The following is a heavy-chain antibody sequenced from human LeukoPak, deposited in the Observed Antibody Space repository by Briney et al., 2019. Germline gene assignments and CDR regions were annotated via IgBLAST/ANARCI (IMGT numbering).Heavy chain of an antibody. D-gene: IGHD4-17*01. V-gene: IGHV5-51*01. CDR2: IYPGDSDT. CDR1: GYSFTSLW. Sequence: GESLKISCKGSGYSFTSLWIGWVGQMPGKGLEWMGIIYPGDSDTRYSPSFEGQVTISADKSISTAYLEWINLKASDTAIYYCARRYGRPFDYWGQGTLVTVSS. J-gene: IGHJ4*02. CDR3: ARRYGRPFDY.